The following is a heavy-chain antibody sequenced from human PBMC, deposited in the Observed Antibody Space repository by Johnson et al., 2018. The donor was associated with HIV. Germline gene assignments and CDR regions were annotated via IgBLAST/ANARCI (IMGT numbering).Heavy chain of an antibody. CDR2: ISYDGSNK. V-gene: IGHV3-30*14. Sequence: QVQLVESGGGVVQPGGSLRLSCAASGFTFSSYAMHWVRQAPGKGMEWVAVISYDGSNKYYADSVKGRFTISRDNSKNTLYLQMGSLRVEDMATYYCARARAKVVAGLDAFDIWGQGTMVTVSS. CDR3: ARARAKVVAGLDAFDI. CDR1: GFTFSSYA. D-gene: IGHD6-19*01. J-gene: IGHJ3*02.